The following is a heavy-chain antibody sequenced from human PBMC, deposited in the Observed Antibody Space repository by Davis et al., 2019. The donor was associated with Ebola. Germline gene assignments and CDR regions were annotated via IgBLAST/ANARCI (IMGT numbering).Heavy chain of an antibody. CDR2: IYYSGNT. D-gene: IGHD6-13*01. J-gene: IGHJ5*02. Sequence: SETLFLTCTVSGGSIRSSTSYWGWIRQPPGKGLEWIGSIYYSGNTYYNPSLQSRVTISLDTSKNQFSLNLTAVTAADTAVYYCTRPRGARWYWNNWFDPWGQGTPVTVSS. CDR1: GGSIRSSTSY. CDR3: TRPRGARWYWNNWFDP. V-gene: IGHV4-39*01.